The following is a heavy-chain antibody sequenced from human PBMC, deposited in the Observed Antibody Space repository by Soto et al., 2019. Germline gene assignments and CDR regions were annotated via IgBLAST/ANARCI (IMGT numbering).Heavy chain of an antibody. V-gene: IGHV4-39*01. Sequence: SETLSLTCSVSGGSINSSSYFWGWVRQPPGKGLEWIGSIYYSGSTYYNPSLRSRVTISVDTSKNQLSLKLSSVTAADTAVFYCARHYSSGSRNWFDPWGQGTLVTVSS. CDR3: ARHYSSGSRNWFDP. D-gene: IGHD6-19*01. CDR2: IYYSGST. J-gene: IGHJ5*02. CDR1: GGSINSSSYF.